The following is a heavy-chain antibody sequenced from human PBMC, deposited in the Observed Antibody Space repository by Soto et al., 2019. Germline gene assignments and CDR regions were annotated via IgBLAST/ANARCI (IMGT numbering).Heavy chain of an antibody. D-gene: IGHD2-2*01. CDR1: GVTFSSYS. CDR2: ISSSSSYI. CDR3: ARELGYCSSTSCFPFDY. Sequence: PGGSLRLSCAASGVTFSSYSMNWVRQAPGKGLEWVSSISSSSSYIYYADSVKGRFTISRDNAKNSLYLQMNSLRAEDTAVYYCARELGYCSSTSCFPFDYWGQGTLVTVSS. V-gene: IGHV3-21*01. J-gene: IGHJ4*02.